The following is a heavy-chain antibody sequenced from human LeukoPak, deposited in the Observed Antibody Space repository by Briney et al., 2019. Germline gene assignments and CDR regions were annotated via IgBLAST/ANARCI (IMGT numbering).Heavy chain of an antibody. D-gene: IGHD2-15*01. J-gene: IGHJ4*02. CDR1: EFTFSSYA. Sequence: GGSLRLSCAASEFTFSSYAMSWVRQAPGKGLEWVSAISGSGGSTYYGDSVKGRFTISRDNSKNTLDLQMNSLRAEDTAIYYCAKEPSCSGGSCYYLDYWGQGTLVTVSS. CDR3: AKEPSCSGGSCYYLDY. V-gene: IGHV3-23*01. CDR2: ISGSGGST.